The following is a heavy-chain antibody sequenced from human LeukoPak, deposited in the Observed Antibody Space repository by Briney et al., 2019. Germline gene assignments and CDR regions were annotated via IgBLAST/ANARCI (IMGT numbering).Heavy chain of an antibody. D-gene: IGHD3-10*01. Sequence: SETLSLTRTVSGGSISSGGYCWSWIRQHPGKGLEWIGYIYYSGSTYYNPSLKSRVTISVDTSKNQFSLKLSSVTAADTAVYYRARRRRQYYGSGSPIGYWGQGTLVTVSS. V-gene: IGHV4-31*03. CDR3: ARRRRQYYGSGSPIGY. CDR1: GGSISSGGYC. CDR2: IYYSGST. J-gene: IGHJ4*02.